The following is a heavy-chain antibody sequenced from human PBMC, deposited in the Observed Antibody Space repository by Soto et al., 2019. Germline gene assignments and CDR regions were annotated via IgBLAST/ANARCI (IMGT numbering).Heavy chain of an antibody. J-gene: IGHJ5*02. CDR3: AHIPNYYQYDWFDP. Sequence: QITLKESGPTLVKPTQTLTLTCTFSGFSLTTPGVGVGWIRQPPGKALECLALIYWDDDKRYTPSLQSRLSINKATAKNQVVLTMTNVDPVDTATYYCAHIPNYYQYDWFDPLGQGTLVSVSA. D-gene: IGHD3-16*01. CDR2: IYWDDDK. V-gene: IGHV2-5*02. CDR1: GFSLTTPGVG.